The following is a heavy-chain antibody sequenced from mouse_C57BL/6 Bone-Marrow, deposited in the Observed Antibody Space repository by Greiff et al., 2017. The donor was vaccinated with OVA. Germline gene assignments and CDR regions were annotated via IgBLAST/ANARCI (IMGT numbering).Heavy chain of an antibody. CDR1: GYSITSGYY. J-gene: IGHJ4*01. D-gene: IGHD2-12*01. Sequence: EVKLLESGPGLVKPSQSLSLTCSVTGYSITSGYYWNWIRQFPGNKLEWMGYISYDGSNNYNPSLKNRISITRDTSKNQFFLKLNSVTTEDTATYYCARDRVYYSPVYYAMDYWGQGTSVTVSS. CDR2: ISYDGSN. CDR3: ARDRVYYSPVYYAMDY. V-gene: IGHV3-6*01.